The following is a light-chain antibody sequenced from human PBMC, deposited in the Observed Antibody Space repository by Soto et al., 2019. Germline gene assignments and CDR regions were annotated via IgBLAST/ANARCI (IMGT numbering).Light chain of an antibody. J-gene: IGLJ2*01. V-gene: IGLV2-8*01. CDR2: DVS. CDR1: SRDVGGYNY. CDR3: SSYAGNAVV. Sequence: QSALTQPPSASGSPGQSVTISCTGISRDVGGYNYVSWYQQHPVQAPKLMIYDVSKRPSGVPDRFSGSKSGNTASLTVSGLQAEDESDYYCSSYAGNAVVFGGGTKVTVL.